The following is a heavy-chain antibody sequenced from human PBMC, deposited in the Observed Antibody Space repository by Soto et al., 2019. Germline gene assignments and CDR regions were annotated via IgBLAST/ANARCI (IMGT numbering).Heavy chain of an antibody. J-gene: IGHJ4*02. Sequence: GSGPTLVNPTQTLTLTCSFSGVLLTTDGVAGGWIRQHPGKALEWLASIYWDDRTRYTPSLESRLTITRDTSRSQVVLTMTNMAPLDTGTYYGAHGPALIASPFNHWGQGTLVTVSS. CDR3: AHGPALIASPFNH. V-gene: IGHV2-5*02. D-gene: IGHD2-15*01. CDR1: GVLLTTDGVA. CDR2: IYWDDRT.